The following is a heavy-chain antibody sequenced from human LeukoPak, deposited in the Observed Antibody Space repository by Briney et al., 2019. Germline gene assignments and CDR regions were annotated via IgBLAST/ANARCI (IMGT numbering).Heavy chain of an antibody. CDR3: ARARVYSSTWSESDY. V-gene: IGHV4-61*01. Sequence: PSETLSLTCTVSGGSVSSDSYYWSWIRQPPGKGLEWIGYIDYSGSTNYNPSLKSRVTISVDTSKNQFSLKLSSVTAADTAVYYCARARVYSSTWSESDYWGQGTLVTVSS. D-gene: IGHD6-13*01. CDR1: GGSVSSDSYY. CDR2: IDYSGST. J-gene: IGHJ4*02.